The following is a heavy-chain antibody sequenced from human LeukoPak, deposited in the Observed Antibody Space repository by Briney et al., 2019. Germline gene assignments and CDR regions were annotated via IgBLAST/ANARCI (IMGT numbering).Heavy chain of an antibody. V-gene: IGHV4-59*01. D-gene: IGHD1-26*01. CDR1: GGSISSYY. J-gene: IGHJ5*02. Sequence: SETLSLTCTVSGGSISSYYWSWIRQPPGKGLEWIGYIYYSGSTNYNPSLKSRVTISVDTSKNQFSLKLSSVTAADTAVYYCARARLVGATGWFDPWGQGTLVTVSS. CDR3: ARARLVGATGWFDP. CDR2: IYYSGST.